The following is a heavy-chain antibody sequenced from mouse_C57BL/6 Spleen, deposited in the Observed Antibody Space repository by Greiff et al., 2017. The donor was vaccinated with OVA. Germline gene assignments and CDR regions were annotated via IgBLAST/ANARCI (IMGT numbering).Heavy chain of an antibody. CDR2: IFPGSGST. CDR3: ARWLPYDYDEDYYAMDY. Sequence: QVQLQQSGPELVKPGASVKISCKASGYTFTDYYINWVKQRPGQGLEWIGWIFPGSGSTYYNEKFKGKATLTVDKSSSTAYMLLSSLTSEDSAVYFCARWLPYDYDEDYYAMDYWGQGTSVTVSS. CDR1: GYTFTDYY. V-gene: IGHV1-75*01. D-gene: IGHD2-4*01. J-gene: IGHJ4*01.